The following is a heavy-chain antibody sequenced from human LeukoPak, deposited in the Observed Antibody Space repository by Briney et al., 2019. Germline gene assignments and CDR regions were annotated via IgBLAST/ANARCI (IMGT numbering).Heavy chain of an antibody. D-gene: IGHD5-18*01. Sequence: SVKVSCKASGGTFSSYTISWVREAPGQGLEWMGGIIPILGIANYALRVQGRVTIPADKSTSTAYMELSSLRSEDTAVYYCARDLFNHGYSYGYNWFDPWGQGTLVTVSS. J-gene: IGHJ5*02. V-gene: IGHV1-69*10. CDR3: ARDLFNHGYSYGYNWFDP. CDR2: IIPILGIA. CDR1: GGTFSSYT.